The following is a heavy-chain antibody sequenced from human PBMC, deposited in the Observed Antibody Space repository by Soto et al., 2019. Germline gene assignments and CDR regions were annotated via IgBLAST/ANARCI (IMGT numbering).Heavy chain of an antibody. J-gene: IGHJ4*02. V-gene: IGHV3-33*01. CDR1: GFTFRNYG. CDR3: ATSSPAVMISDQ. Sequence: QVQLVESGGGVVQPGRSLGLSCAASGFTFRNYGMHWVRQAPGKGLEWVAIIWYDGSQQYYAESVEGRFTISRDDSKNKLYLQMDSLRVEDTAVYYCATSSPAVMISDQWGQGTLVIVST. D-gene: IGHD3-16*01. CDR2: IWYDGSQQ.